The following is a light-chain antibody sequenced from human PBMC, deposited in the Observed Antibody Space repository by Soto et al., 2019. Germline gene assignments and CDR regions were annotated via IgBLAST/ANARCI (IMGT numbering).Light chain of an antibody. CDR3: QQRNDWTIT. J-gene: IGKJ5*01. CDR1: HSVTSDY. Sequence: EIVFTQSPGTRSLSPGERATLSCRAGHSVTSDYLAWYQRKLGQAPRLLIFGASNRETGIPARFSGSGSGTDFTLAINRLEPDDFAVYYCQQRNDWTITFGQGTRLEIK. CDR2: GAS. V-gene: IGKV3-11*01.